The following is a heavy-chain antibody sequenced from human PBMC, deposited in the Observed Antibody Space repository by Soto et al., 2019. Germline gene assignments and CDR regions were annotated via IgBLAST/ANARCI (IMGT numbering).Heavy chain of an antibody. J-gene: IGHJ3*01. D-gene: IGHD6-19*01. CDR1: GYTFTSSV. V-gene: IGHV1-3*01. CDR2: INAGNGYT. Sequence: QVQLVQSGAEVKEPGASVTVSCTASGYTFTSSVIHWMRQAPGQWLEWMGWINAGNGYTKYSQRFQGRVTITRDTSANTAYMDLSSLTSEDKAVYYCARDPYTSGWHHDAFDLWGQGTMVTVSS. CDR3: ARDPYTSGWHHDAFDL.